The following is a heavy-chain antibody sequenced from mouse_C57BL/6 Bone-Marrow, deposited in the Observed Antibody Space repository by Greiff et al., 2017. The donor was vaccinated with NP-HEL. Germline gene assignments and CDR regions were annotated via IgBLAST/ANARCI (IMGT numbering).Heavy chain of an antibody. V-gene: IGHV5-9-1*02. CDR2: ISSGGDYI. CDR3: TRCLRGFAY. J-gene: IGHJ3*01. Sequence: EVMLVESGEGLVKPGGSLKLSCAASGFTFSSYAMSWVRQTPEKRLEWVAYISSGGDYIYYADTVKGRFTISRDNARNTLYLQMSSLKSEDTSMYYCTRCLRGFAYWGQGTLVTVSA. CDR1: GFTFSSYA. D-gene: IGHD3-3*01.